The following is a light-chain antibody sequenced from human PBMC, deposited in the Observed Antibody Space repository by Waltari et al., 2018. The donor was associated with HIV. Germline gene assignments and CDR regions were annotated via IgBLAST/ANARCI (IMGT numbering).Light chain of an antibody. Sequence: QSVLTQPPSASGTPGQRVTISCSGSTPNIGSSSVNWYQQFSRAAPKLLIFADGQRPSGVPDRFSGSKSGTSASLVISGLQSEDEADYDCSTWDDRLNGVVFGGGTRLTVV. CDR2: ADG. J-gene: IGLJ3*02. CDR1: TPNIGSSS. CDR3: STWDDRLNGVV. V-gene: IGLV1-44*01.